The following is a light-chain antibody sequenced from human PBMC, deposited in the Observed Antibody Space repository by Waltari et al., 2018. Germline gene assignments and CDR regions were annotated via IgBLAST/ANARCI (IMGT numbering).Light chain of an antibody. CDR2: GAY. CDR3: QHYVRLPVT. V-gene: IGKV3-20*01. CDR1: QNIFRT. J-gene: IGKJ1*01. Sequence: EIVLTQSPGTMSLAPGEIATLPCRASQNIFRTLAWYQQKPGQAPRLLIYGAYARATGIPDRFSVSGSGTDFSLTISGLDPEDFAVYYCQHYVRLPVTFGQGTKVEIK.